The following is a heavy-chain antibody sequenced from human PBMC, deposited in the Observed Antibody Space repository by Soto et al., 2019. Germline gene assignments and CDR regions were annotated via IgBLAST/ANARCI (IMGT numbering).Heavy chain of an antibody. CDR3: ARGMGNIAARRGGRLDY. CDR1: GGSFSGYY. V-gene: IGHV4-34*01. J-gene: IGHJ4*02. D-gene: IGHD6-6*01. Sequence: SETLSLTCAVYGGSFSGYYWSWIRQPPGKGLEWIGEINHSGSTNYNPSLKSRVTISVDTSKIQFSLKLSSVTAADTAVYYCARGMGNIAARRGGRLDYWGQGTLVTVSS. CDR2: INHSGST.